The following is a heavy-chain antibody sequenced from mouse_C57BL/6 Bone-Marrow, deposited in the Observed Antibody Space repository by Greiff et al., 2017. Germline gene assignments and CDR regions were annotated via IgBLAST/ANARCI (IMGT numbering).Heavy chain of an antibody. Sequence: VQLQQPGAELVKPGASVKLSCKASGYTFTSYWMQWVKQRPGQGLEWIGEIDPSDSYTNYNQKFKGKATLTVDTSSSTAYMQLSSRTSEDSAVYYCARGEEDYESAMDYWGQGTSVTVSS. CDR1: GYTFTSYW. J-gene: IGHJ4*01. D-gene: IGHD1-1*01. CDR3: ARGEEDYESAMDY. V-gene: IGHV1-50*01. CDR2: IDPSDSYT.